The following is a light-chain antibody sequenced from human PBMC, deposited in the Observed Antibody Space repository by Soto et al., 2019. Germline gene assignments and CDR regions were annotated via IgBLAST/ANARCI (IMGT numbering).Light chain of an antibody. V-gene: IGKV4-1*01. CDR2: WAS. CDR3: QQYYSTPFT. CDR1: QSVLYNSNNKNY. J-gene: IGKJ4*01. Sequence: SVLTQSPDSLAVSLGERATINCKSSQSVLYNSNNKNYLAWYQQKPGQPPKLLIYWASTRESGVPDRVSGSGSGTDFTLAISSLQAEDVAVYYCQQYYSTPFTFGGGTKVDIK.